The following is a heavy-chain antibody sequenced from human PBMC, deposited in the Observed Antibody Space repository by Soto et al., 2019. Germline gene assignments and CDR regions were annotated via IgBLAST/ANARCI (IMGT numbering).Heavy chain of an antibody. Sequence: GGSLRLSCAASGFTFSNYNMNWVRQAPGKGLEWVSSISSRSSYIYYSESVKGRFTISRDNAKNSLYLQMNSLRAEDTAVYYCARDNVPSDFLDSWGQGTLVTVSS. CDR1: GFTFSNYN. CDR2: ISSRSSYI. D-gene: IGHD2-8*01. J-gene: IGHJ4*02. V-gene: IGHV3-21*01. CDR3: ARDNVPSDFLDS.